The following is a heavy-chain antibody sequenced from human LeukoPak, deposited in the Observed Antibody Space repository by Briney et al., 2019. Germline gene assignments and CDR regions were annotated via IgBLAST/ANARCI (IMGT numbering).Heavy chain of an antibody. J-gene: IGHJ4*02. CDR2: IYHSGST. CDR3: ARLFDYDILTGYYDPYFDY. D-gene: IGHD3-9*01. CDR1: GYSISSGYY. V-gene: IGHV4-38-2*02. Sequence: SETLSLTCTVSGYSISSGYYWGWIRQPPGKGLEWIGSIYHSGSTYYNPSLKSRVTISVDTSKNQFSLKLSSVTAADTAVYYCARLFDYDILTGYYDPYFDYWGQGTLVTVSS.